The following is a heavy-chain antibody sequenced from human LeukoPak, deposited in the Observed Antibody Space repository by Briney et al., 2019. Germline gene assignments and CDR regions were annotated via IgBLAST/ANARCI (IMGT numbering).Heavy chain of an antibody. CDR1: GGSISSHY. J-gene: IGHJ4*02. D-gene: IGHD2-21*02. V-gene: IGHV4-59*08. CDR2: IYYSGST. Sequence: SETLSLTCTVSGGSISSHYWSWVRQPPGKGLEWIGYIYYSGSTNYNPSLKSRVTISVDTSKNQFSLKLSSVTAADTAVYYCARHGCGGDCYSGDFDYWGQGTLVTVSS. CDR3: ARHGCGGDCYSGDFDY.